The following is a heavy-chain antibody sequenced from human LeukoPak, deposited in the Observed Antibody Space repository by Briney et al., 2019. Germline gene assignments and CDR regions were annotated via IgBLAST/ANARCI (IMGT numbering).Heavy chain of an antibody. D-gene: IGHD5-24*01. V-gene: IGHV1-8*01. CDR3: ARVKAPDGYNMVSDPYFDY. CDR2: MNPNSGNT. Sequence: GASVKVSCKASGYTFTSYDINWVQQATGQGLEWMGWMNPNSGNTGYAQKFQGRVTMTRNTSISTAYMELSSLRSEDTAVYYCARVKAPDGYNMVSDPYFDYWGQGTLVTVSS. CDR1: GYTFTSYD. J-gene: IGHJ4*02.